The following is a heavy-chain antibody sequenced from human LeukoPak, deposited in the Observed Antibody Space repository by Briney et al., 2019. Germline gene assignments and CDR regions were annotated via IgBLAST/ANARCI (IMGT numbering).Heavy chain of an antibody. V-gene: IGHV4-59*10. D-gene: IGHD3-22*01. Sequence: PSETLSLTCAVYGGSFSGYYWSWIRQPAGKGLEWIGRIYTSGSTNYNPSLKSRVTMSVDTSKNQFSLKLSSVTAADTAVYYCARVNDYYDSSGYYSPGAFDIWGQGTMVSVSS. CDR1: GGSFSGYY. J-gene: IGHJ3*02. CDR3: ARVNDYYDSSGYYSPGAFDI. CDR2: IYTSGST.